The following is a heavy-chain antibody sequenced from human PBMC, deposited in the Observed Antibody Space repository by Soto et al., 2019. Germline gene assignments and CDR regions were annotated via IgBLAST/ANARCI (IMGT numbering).Heavy chain of an antibody. CDR3: ARDRSYSYSGSYYFDY. J-gene: IGHJ4*02. D-gene: IGHD1-26*01. CDR2: IIPIFGTA. Sequence: QVRLVQSGAEVKKPGSSVKVSCKASGGTFSSYAISWVRQAPGQGLEWMGGIIPIFGTANYAQKFQGRVTITADESTSTAYMELSSLRSEDTAVYYCARDRSYSYSGSYYFDYWGQGTLVTVSS. CDR1: GGTFSSYA. V-gene: IGHV1-69*12.